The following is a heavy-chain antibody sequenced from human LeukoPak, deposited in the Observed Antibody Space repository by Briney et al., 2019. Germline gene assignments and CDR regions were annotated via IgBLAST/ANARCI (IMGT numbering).Heavy chain of an antibody. J-gene: IGHJ5*02. Sequence: SETLSPTCTVSGGSISSYYWSWIRQPPGKGLEWIGYIYYSGSTNYNPSLKSRVTMSVDTSKNQFSLKLNSVTAADTAVYYCARASGGYYNNWFDPWGQGTLVTVSS. V-gene: IGHV4-59*01. CDR2: IYYSGST. D-gene: IGHD3-22*01. CDR1: GGSISSYY. CDR3: ARASGGYYNNWFDP.